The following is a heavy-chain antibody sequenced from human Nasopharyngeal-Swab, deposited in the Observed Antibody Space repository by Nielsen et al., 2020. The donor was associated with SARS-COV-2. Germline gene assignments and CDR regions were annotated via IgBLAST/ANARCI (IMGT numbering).Heavy chain of an antibody. J-gene: IGHJ6*02. V-gene: IGHV4-34*01. CDR1: GGSISGYY. CDR2: INHSGST. CDR3: ARENV. Sequence: SETLSLTCTVSGGSISGYYWSWIRQPPGKGLEWIGEINHSGSTNYNPSLKSRVTISVDTSKNQFSLKLSSVTAADTAVYYCARENVWGQGTTVTVSS.